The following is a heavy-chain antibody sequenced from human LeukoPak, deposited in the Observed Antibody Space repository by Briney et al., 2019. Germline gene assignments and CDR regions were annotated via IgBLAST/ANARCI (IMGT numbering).Heavy chain of an antibody. CDR2: ISYDGRK. CDR3: AEAPGTAYPDY. D-gene: IGHD1-14*01. V-gene: IGHV3-30*03. CDR1: GFTFSDYG. J-gene: IGHJ4*02. Sequence: GGSLRLSCAASGFTFSDYGIHWVRQAPGKGLEWVALISYDGRKYFADSVEGRITISRDNSKNMVYLQMNSLRTQDTAVYYCAEAPGTAYPDYWGQGTLVTVSS.